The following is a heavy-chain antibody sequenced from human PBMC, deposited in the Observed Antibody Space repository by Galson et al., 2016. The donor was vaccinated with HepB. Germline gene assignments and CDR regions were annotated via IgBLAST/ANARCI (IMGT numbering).Heavy chain of an antibody. Sequence: SETLSLTCAVYSGSFSGSYWTWIRQPPGKGLEWIGEINHGRITDYNPSLKSRITISIDTSKKQFSLNMSSVTAADTAVYYCARGSDSFQKKFDIWGQGTMVTVSS. D-gene: IGHD3-9*01. V-gene: IGHV4-34*01. CDR2: INHGRIT. CDR3: ARGSDSFQKKFDI. CDR1: SGSFSGSY. J-gene: IGHJ3*02.